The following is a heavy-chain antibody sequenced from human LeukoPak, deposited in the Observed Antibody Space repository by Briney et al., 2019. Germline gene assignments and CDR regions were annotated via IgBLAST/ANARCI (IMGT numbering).Heavy chain of an antibody. CDR1: GFTVSSNF. Sequence: PGGSLRLSCAASGFTVSSNFMTWVRQAPGQGLEWVSVIYSGGSTYYADSVKGRFTISRDKSKNTLYLQMNSLRAEDTAVYYCARVVVPATAPYFDYWGQGTLVTVSS. D-gene: IGHD2-15*01. CDR2: IYSGGST. J-gene: IGHJ4*02. V-gene: IGHV3-66*01. CDR3: ARVVVPATAPYFDY.